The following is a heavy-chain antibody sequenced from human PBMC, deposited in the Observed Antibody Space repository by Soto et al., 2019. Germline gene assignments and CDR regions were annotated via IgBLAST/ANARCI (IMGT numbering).Heavy chain of an antibody. Sequence: ASVKVSCKASGYTFTSYAMHWVRQAPGQRLEWMGWISAYNGNTKYAQKLQGRVTMTTDTSTSTAYMEPRSLRSDDTAVYYCARDSRGITGSHPQVRAFDIWGQGTMVTVSS. CDR3: ARDSRGITGSHPQVRAFDI. V-gene: IGHV1-18*01. CDR2: ISAYNGNT. CDR1: GYTFTSYA. D-gene: IGHD1-20*01. J-gene: IGHJ3*02.